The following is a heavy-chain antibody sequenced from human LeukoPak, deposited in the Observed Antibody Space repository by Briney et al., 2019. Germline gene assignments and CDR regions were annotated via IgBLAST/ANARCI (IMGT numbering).Heavy chain of an antibody. D-gene: IGHD6-6*01. CDR1: GFTFSSYS. CDR2: ISSSSSTI. CDR3: ASVGMIAARSSPGRDYNWFDP. Sequence: PGGSLRLSCAASGFTFSSYSMNWVRQAPGKGLEWVSYISSSSSTIYYADSVKGRFTISRDNAKNSLYLQMNSLRAEDTAVYYCASVGMIAARSSPGRDYNWFDPWGQGTLVTVSS. V-gene: IGHV3-48*01. J-gene: IGHJ5*02.